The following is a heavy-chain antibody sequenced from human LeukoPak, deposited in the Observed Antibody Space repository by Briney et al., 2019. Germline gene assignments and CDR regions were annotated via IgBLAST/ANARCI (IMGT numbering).Heavy chain of an antibody. V-gene: IGHV3-53*01. CDR3: ASSPHYYDSSGYPGIGLYFDY. J-gene: IGHJ4*02. D-gene: IGHD3-22*01. CDR2: IYSGGST. CDR1: GFTVSSNY. Sequence: GGSLRLSCAASGFTVSSNYMSWVRQAPGKGLEWVSVIYSGGSTYYADSVKGRFTISRDNSKNTLYLQMNSLRAEDTAVYYCASSPHYYDSSGYPGIGLYFDYWGQGTLVTVSS.